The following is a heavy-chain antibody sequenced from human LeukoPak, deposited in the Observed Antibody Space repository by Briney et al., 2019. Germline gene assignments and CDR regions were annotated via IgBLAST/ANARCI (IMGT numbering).Heavy chain of an antibody. CDR1: GGSVNNYY. Sequence: SETLSLTCIVSGGSVNNYYWSWIRQPPGKGLEWIGNVYHSGSTSYNPSLKSRVTISRDTSKNQFSLRLTSVTAADTAVYYCARGGAARLHFQNWGQGTLVTVSS. CDR3: ARGGAARLHFQN. CDR2: VYHSGST. J-gene: IGHJ1*01. D-gene: IGHD6-6*01. V-gene: IGHV4-59*02.